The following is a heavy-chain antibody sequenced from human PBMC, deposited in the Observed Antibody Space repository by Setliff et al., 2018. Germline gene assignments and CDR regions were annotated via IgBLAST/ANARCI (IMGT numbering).Heavy chain of an antibody. J-gene: IGHJ4*02. V-gene: IGHV3-48*03. D-gene: IGHD3-9*01. CDR3: ACPDISTGLYDY. CDR1: GFTFSSYE. CDR2: ISSSGSTI. Sequence: GGSLRLSCAASGFTFSSYEMNWVRQAPGKGLEWVSYISSSGSTIYYADSVKGRFTISRDNAKNSLYLQMNSLRAEDTAVYYCACPDISTGLYDYWGQGTLVTVS.